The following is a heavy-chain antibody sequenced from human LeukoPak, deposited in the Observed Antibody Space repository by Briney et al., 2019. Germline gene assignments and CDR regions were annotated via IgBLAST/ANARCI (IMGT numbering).Heavy chain of an antibody. V-gene: IGHV4-34*01. Sequence: PSETLSLTCAVYGGSFSGYYWSWIRQPPGKGLEWIGEINHSGSTNYNPSLKSRVTISVHTSKTQFSLKVTSATTADTAVYYCARRSTVPGGYYGMDVWGQGTTVTVSS. CDR1: GGSFSGYY. CDR3: ARRSTVPGGYYGMDV. J-gene: IGHJ6*02. CDR2: INHSGST.